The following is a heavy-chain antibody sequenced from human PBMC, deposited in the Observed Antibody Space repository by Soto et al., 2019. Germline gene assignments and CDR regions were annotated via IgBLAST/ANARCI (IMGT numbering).Heavy chain of an antibody. J-gene: IGHJ4*02. V-gene: IGHV3-9*01. CDR1: GFTFDDYA. D-gene: IGHD6-13*01. CDR2: ISWNSGSI. Sequence: EVQLVESGGGLVQPGRSLRLSCAASGFTFDDYAMHWVRQAPGKGLEWVSGISWNSGSIGYADSVKGRFTISRDNAKNSLYLQMNSLRAEDTALYYCAKGLSSWATQYEFEYWGQGTLVTVSS. CDR3: AKGLSSWATQYEFEY.